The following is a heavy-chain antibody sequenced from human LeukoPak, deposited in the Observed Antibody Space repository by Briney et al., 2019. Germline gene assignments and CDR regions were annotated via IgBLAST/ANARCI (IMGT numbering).Heavy chain of an antibody. D-gene: IGHD2-15*01. V-gene: IGHV3-30*04. CDR2: ISYDGSNK. CDR1: GFTFSSYA. J-gene: IGHJ4*02. Sequence: GGSLSLSCAASGFTFSSYAMHWVRQAPGKGLEWVAVISYDGSNKYYADSVKGRFTISRDNSKNTLYLQMNSLRAEDTAVYYCARDPYLYCSGGSCNSGYFDYWGQGTLVTVSS. CDR3: ARDPYLYCSGGSCNSGYFDY.